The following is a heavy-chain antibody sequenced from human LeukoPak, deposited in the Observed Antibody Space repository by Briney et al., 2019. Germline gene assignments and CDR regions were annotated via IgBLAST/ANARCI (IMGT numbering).Heavy chain of an antibody. CDR1: GFTFSSYW. V-gene: IGHV3-74*01. CDR2: INTDGSST. CDR3: ARAASEDFWSGSPLAFDI. Sequence: PGGSLRLSCAASGFTFSSYWMHWVRQAPGKGLVWVSRINTDGSSTSYADSVKGRFTISRDNAKNTLYLQMNSLRAEDTAVYYCARAASEDFWSGSPLAFDIWAKGQWSPSLQ. D-gene: IGHD3-3*01. J-gene: IGHJ3*02.